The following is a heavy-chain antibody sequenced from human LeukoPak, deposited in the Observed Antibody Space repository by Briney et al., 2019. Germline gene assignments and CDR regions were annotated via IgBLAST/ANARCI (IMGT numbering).Heavy chain of an antibody. D-gene: IGHD4-17*01. V-gene: IGHV3-53*01. J-gene: IGHJ4*02. CDR3: VKKGQADDYGNPD. CDR2: IHTSGST. Sequence: GGSLRLSCAASGFSVSGNYMSWVRQAPGKGLEWVSFIHTSGSTFYADSVKGRFTISRDNSKNTLYLQMNNLRADDTAVYYCVKKGQADDYGNPDWGQGALVTVSP. CDR1: GFSVSGNY.